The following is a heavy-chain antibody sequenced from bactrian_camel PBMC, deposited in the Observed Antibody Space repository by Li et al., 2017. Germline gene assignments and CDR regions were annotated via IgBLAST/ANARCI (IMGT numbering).Heavy chain of an antibody. CDR2: IYSDGSNT. Sequence: HVQLVESGGGLVQPGGSLRLSCAASGFTFSSYYMNWVRQAPGKGLEWVSSIYSDGSNTNYADSVKGRFTISRDNAKNTVYLQMNSLKAEDTALYYCATTGFDYWSQGTQVTVS. CDR1: GFTFSSYY. CDR3: ATTGFDY. J-gene: IGHJ4*01. D-gene: IGHD5*01. V-gene: IGHV3-2*01.